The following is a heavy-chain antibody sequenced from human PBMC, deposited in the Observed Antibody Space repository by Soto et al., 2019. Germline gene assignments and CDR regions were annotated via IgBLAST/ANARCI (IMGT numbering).Heavy chain of an antibody. CDR3: ARDTAMVTYYYYYGMDV. Sequence: ASVKVSCKASGYTFTSYGISWVRQAPGQGLEWMGWISAYNGNTKYAQKLQGRVTMTTDTSTSTAYMELGSLRPEDTAVYYCARDTAMVTYYYYYGMDVWGQGTTVTVSS. CDR1: GYTFTSYG. V-gene: IGHV1-18*01. D-gene: IGHD5-18*01. CDR2: ISAYNGNT. J-gene: IGHJ6*02.